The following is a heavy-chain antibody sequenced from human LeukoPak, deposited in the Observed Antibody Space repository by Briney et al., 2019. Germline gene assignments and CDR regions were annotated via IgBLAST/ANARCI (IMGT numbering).Heavy chain of an antibody. CDR3: ARKTYGSEFVDY. CDR1: GGSFSGYY. Sequence: LSLTCAVYGGSFSGYYWSWIRQPPGMGLEWLSYVSSSGSTIYYADSVKGRFTISRDSANNSLYLQMNGLRAEDTAVYFCARKTYGSEFVDYWGQGTLVTVSS. CDR2: VSSSGSTI. J-gene: IGHJ4*02. D-gene: IGHD3-10*01. V-gene: IGHV3-11*01.